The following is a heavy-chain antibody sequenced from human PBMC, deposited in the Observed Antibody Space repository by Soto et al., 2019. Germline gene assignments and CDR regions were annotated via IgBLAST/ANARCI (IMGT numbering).Heavy chain of an antibody. D-gene: IGHD2-2*01. CDR1: GGSISNGGYS. J-gene: IGHJ4*02. V-gene: IGHV4-30-2*01. Sequence: QLQLQESGSGLVKPSQTLSLTCAVSGGSISNGGYSWSWIRQPPGKGLEWIGYMYHSGSTYYNPSLNSRVTMSIDMSKNQFSLKPGSVTDAYTAVYYCARVPDYWVQGILVTVSS. CDR2: MYHSGST. CDR3: ARVPDY.